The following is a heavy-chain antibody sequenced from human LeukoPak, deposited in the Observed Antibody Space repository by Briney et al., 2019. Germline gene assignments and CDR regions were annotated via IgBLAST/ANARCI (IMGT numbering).Heavy chain of an antibody. Sequence: PSETLSLTCTVSGYSISSGYYWGWIRQHPGRGLEWIGYIYYSGSTYYNPSLRSRLTISLDTSRNQFSLSLSSVTAADTAVYYCAREGYYASGSSFDFWGQGTLVTVSS. D-gene: IGHD3-10*01. CDR1: GYSISSGYY. V-gene: IGHV4-31*03. J-gene: IGHJ4*02. CDR3: AREGYYASGSSFDF. CDR2: IYYSGST.